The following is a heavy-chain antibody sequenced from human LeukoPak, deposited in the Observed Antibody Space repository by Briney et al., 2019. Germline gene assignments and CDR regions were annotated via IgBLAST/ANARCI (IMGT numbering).Heavy chain of an antibody. Sequence: ASVKVSCKASGYTFTGYYMHWVRQAPGQGLEWMGWINPNSGGTNYAQKFQGRVTMTRDTSISTAYMELSRLRRDDTAVYHCARVVPAARTTVGYLVQGTLVTVCS. CDR2: INPNSGGT. D-gene: IGHD2-2*01. CDR3: ARVVPAARTTVGY. CDR1: GYTFTGYY. J-gene: IGHJ4*02. V-gene: IGHV1-2*02.